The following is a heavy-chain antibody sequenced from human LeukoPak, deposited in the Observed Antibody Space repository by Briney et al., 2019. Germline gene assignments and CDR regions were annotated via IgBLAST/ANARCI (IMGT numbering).Heavy chain of an antibody. CDR3: ARGGGQLWLSTYYYYMDV. J-gene: IGHJ6*03. Sequence: SETLSLTCAVYGGSFSGYYWSWIRQPPGKGLEWIGEINHSGSTNYNPSLKSRVTISVDTSKNQFSLKLSSVTAADTAVYYCARGGGQLWLSTYYYYMDVWGKGTTVTVSS. D-gene: IGHD5-18*01. CDR1: GGSFSGYY. CDR2: INHSGST. V-gene: IGHV4-34*01.